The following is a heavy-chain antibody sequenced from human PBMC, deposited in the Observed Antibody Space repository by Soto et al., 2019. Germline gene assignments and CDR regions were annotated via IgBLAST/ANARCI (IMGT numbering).Heavy chain of an antibody. CDR1: GFTFSSYA. CDR2: ISYDGSNK. D-gene: IGHD2-2*01. CDR3: ARATTRVPAATADH. J-gene: IGHJ5*02. Sequence: GGSLRLSCAASGFTFSSYAMHWVRQAPGKGLEWVAVISYDGSNKYYADSVKGRFTISRDNSKNTLYLQMNSLRAEDTAVYYCARATTRVPAATADHWGQGTLVTVSS. V-gene: IGHV3-30-3*01.